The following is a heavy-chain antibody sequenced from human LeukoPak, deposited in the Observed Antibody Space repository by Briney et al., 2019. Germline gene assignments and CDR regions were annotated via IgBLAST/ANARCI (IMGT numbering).Heavy chain of an antibody. Sequence: GASLRLSCAASGFIFSNYAMSWVRQAPGKGLEWVSAIGGRDGGTYYADSVKGRFTVPRDDPKNTLYLQMNTLRAEDTAVYYCAKWGDYDILTGYYDSDYWGQGTLVTVSS. CDR3: AKWGDYDILTGYYDSDY. CDR1: GFIFSNYA. D-gene: IGHD3-9*01. CDR2: IGGRDGGT. J-gene: IGHJ4*02. V-gene: IGHV3-23*01.